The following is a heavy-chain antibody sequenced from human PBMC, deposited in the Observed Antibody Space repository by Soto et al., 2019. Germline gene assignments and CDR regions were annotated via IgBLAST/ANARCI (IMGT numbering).Heavy chain of an antibody. CDR2: ISSSSSYI. V-gene: IGHV3-21*01. Sequence: EVQLVESGGGLVKPGGSLRLSCAASGFTFSSYSMNWVRQAPGKGLEWVSSISSSSSYIYYADSVKGRFTISRDNAKNSLYLQMNSLRAEDAAVYYCARVGGYYYYYMDVWGKGTTVTVSS. J-gene: IGHJ6*03. D-gene: IGHD2-15*01. CDR1: GFTFSSYS. CDR3: ARVGGYYYYYMDV.